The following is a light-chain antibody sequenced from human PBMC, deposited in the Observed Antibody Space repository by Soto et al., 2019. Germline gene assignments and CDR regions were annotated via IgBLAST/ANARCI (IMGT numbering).Light chain of an antibody. CDR3: CSYAGTYTHYV. V-gene: IGLV2-11*01. Sequence: QSVLTQPRSVSGSPGQSVTISCTGTNSDFGGYNYVSWYQHHPGKAPKLMIYDVNKRPSGIPDRFSGSKSGNTAPLTISGLQAEDEADYYCCSYAGTYTHYVFGTGTKVTVL. CDR2: DVN. J-gene: IGLJ1*01. CDR1: NSDFGGYNY.